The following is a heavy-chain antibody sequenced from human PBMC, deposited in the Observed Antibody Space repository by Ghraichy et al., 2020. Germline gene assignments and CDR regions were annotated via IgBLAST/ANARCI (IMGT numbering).Heavy chain of an antibody. CDR2: ISGNGHST. Sequence: GGSLRLSCAASGFTFSSYAMSWVRQAPGKGLEWVSAISGNGHSTCYADSVKGRFTISRDNSKNTLYLQMNSLRAEDTAVYYCARLSPYGGSADWGQGTLVTASS. CDR3: ARLSPYGGSAD. D-gene: IGHD4-17*01. J-gene: IGHJ4*02. CDR1: GFTFSSYA. V-gene: IGHV3-23*01.